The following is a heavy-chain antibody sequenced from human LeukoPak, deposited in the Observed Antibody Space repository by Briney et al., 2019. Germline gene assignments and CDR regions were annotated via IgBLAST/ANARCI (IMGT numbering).Heavy chain of an antibody. Sequence: ASVKVSYKASGYTFTGYYMHWVRQAPGQGLEWMGWINPNSGGTNYAQKFQGRVTMTRDTSISTAYMELSRLRSDDTAVYYCARFLEWLSAFDIWGQGTMVTVSS. J-gene: IGHJ3*02. CDR2: INPNSGGT. CDR3: ARFLEWLSAFDI. CDR1: GYTFTGYY. D-gene: IGHD3-3*01. V-gene: IGHV1-2*02.